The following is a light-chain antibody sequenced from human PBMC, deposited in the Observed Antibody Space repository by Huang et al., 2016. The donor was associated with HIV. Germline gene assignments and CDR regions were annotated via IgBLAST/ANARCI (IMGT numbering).Light chain of an antibody. CDR2: GAS. CDR1: QSVATN. CDR3: QQYHNWPYT. Sequence: EIIMTQSPATLSLSPGEGASLSCRANQSVATNLAWYLHRPGKSPRILIFGASTRAAGLPGRFSGSGSVTQFTLTVSGLQSEDFAVYYCQQYHNWPYTFGQGTKLEI. J-gene: IGKJ2*01. V-gene: IGKV3-15*01.